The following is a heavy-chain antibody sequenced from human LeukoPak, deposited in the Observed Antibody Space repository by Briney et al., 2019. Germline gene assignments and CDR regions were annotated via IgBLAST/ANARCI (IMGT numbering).Heavy chain of an antibody. D-gene: IGHD3-3*01. CDR2: INPNSGGT. CDR3: ARESLYYDFWSGYSGALDY. J-gene: IGHJ4*02. CDR1: GYTFTGYY. V-gene: IGHV1-2*02. Sequence: ASVKVSCKASGYTFTGYYMHWVRQAPGQGLEWMGWINPNSGGTNYAQKFQGRVTMTRDTSISTAYMELSRLRSDDTAVYYCARESLYYDFWSGYSGALDYWGQGTLVTVSP.